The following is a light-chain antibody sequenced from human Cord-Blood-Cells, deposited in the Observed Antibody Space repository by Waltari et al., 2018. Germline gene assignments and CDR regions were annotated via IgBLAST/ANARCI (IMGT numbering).Light chain of an antibody. CDR3: CAYAGSYTYV. CDR2: DVS. CDR1: SSDVGGYNY. Sequence: QSALTQPRSVSGSPGQSLTIPCTGTSSDVGGYNYVSWYQQHPGKAPKLMIYDVSKRPSGVPDRFSGSKSGNTASLTISGLQAEDEADYYCCAYAGSYTYVFGTGTKVTVL. V-gene: IGLV2-11*01. J-gene: IGLJ1*01.